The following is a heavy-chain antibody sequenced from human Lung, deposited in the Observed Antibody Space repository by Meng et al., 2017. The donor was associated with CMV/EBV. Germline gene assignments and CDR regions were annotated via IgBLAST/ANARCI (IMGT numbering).Heavy chain of an antibody. V-gene: IGHV3-48*03. J-gene: IGHJ4*02. CDR2: ISSSGNSK. D-gene: IGHD3-22*01. CDR3: ARDHESEFYDTTGYPTH. CDR1: GFTFSSYE. Sequence: GESXKISCAGSGFTFSSYEMNWVRQAPGKGLEWVSYISSSGNSKYYADSVKGRFTISRDNAKNSLYLQMNSLRADDTAVYYCARDHESEFYDTTGYPTHWGQGMLVTVSS.